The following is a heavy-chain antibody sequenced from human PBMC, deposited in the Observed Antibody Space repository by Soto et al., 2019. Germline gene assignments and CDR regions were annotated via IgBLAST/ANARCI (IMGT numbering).Heavy chain of an antibody. V-gene: IGHV1-3*01. CDR2: INAGTGNR. CDR1: GYTLTYFA. D-gene: IGHD3-22*01. CDR3: ATDPFYDSSGYYSLHFDY. Sequence: ASVKVSCKVSGYTLTYFAVHWVRQAPGQRLEWMGWINAGTGNRKYSQQLQDRVTITRDTSASTTYMELSSLISEDTAVYYCATDPFYDSSGYYSLHFDYWGQGTLVTVS. J-gene: IGHJ4*02.